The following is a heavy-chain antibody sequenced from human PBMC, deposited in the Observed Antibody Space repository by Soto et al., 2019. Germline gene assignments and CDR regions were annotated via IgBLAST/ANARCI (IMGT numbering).Heavy chain of an antibody. Sequence: SETLSLTCAVSSGSISSSNWWSWVRQPPGKGLEWIGEIYHSGSTNYNPSLKSRVTISVDKSKNQFSLKLSSVTAADTAVYYCAREGVWDDYGDYVPPGYMDVWGKGTTVTVSS. V-gene: IGHV4-4*02. CDR3: AREGVWDDYGDYVPPGYMDV. CDR1: SGSISSSNW. D-gene: IGHD4-17*01. CDR2: IYHSGST. J-gene: IGHJ6*03.